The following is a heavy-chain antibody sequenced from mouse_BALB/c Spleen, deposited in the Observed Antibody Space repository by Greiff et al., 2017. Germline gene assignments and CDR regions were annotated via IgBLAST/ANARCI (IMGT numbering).Heavy chain of an antibody. CDR1: GFTFSSYA. D-gene: IGHD1-1*01. Sequence: DVMLVESGGGLVKPGGSLKLSCAASGFTFSSYAMSWVRQSPEKRLEWVAEISSGGSYTYYPDTVTGRFTISRDNAKNTLYLEMSSLRSEDTAMYYCAILLRYGRYAMDYWGQGTSVTVSS. CDR2: ISSGGSYT. J-gene: IGHJ4*01. CDR3: AILLRYGRYAMDY. V-gene: IGHV5-9-4*01.